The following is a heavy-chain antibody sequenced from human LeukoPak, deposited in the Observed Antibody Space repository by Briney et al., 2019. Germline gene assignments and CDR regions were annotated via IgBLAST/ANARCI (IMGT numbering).Heavy chain of an antibody. CDR3: ARDCSSTSCYGLDY. CDR1: GYTFTGYY. Sequence: EASVKVSCKASGYTFTGYYMHWVRQAPGQGLEWMGWINPNSGGTNYAQKFQGRVTMTRDTSNSTAYMELSRLRSDDTAVYYCARDCSSTSCYGLDYWGQGTLVTVSS. D-gene: IGHD2-2*01. CDR2: INPNSGGT. J-gene: IGHJ4*02. V-gene: IGHV1-2*02.